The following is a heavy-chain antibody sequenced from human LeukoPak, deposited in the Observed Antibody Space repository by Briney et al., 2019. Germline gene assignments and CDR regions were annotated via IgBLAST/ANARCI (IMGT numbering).Heavy chain of an antibody. V-gene: IGHV3-21*01. CDR3: AGGLLWFGEGYYYMDV. CDR1: GFTFSSYS. Sequence: GGSLRLSCAASGFTFSSYSMNWVRQAPGKGLEWVSSISSSSSYIYYADSVKGRFTISRDNAKNSLYLQMNSLRAEDTAVYYCAGGLLWFGEGYYYMDVWGKGTTVTVSS. J-gene: IGHJ6*03. D-gene: IGHD3-10*01. CDR2: ISSSSSYI.